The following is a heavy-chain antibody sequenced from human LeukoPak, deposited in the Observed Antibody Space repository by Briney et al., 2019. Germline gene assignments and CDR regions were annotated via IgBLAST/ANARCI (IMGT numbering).Heavy chain of an antibody. CDR2: ISGSGGTS. Sequence: PGGSLRLSCAASGFTFSSYDMSWVRQAPGKGLEWVSAISGSGGTSYYADSVKGRFTVSKDNSKNTLLLQMNSLTVEDTAIYYCAKLISGYYNDAFHIWGQGTVVTVSS. J-gene: IGHJ3*02. V-gene: IGHV3-23*01. D-gene: IGHD3-22*01. CDR1: GFTFSSYD. CDR3: AKLISGYYNDAFHI.